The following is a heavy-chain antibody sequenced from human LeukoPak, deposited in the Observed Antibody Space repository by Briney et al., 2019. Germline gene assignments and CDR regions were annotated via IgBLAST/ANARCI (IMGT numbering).Heavy chain of an antibody. Sequence: PSETLSLTCTVSGGSISSSSYSWGWIRQPPGKGLEWIGSIYYSGSTYYNPSLKSRVTISVDTSKNQFSLKLSSVTAADTAVYYCARVYYGDYYSIRGGMAIDYWGQGTLVTVSS. D-gene: IGHD4-17*01. CDR3: ARVYYGDYYSIRGGMAIDY. CDR2: IYYSGST. V-gene: IGHV4-39*07. CDR1: GGSISSSSYS. J-gene: IGHJ4*02.